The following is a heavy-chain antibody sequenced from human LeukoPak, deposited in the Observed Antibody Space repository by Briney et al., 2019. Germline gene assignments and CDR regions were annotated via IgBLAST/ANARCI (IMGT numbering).Heavy chain of an antibody. CDR3: SRGLRFPDV. CDR1: GYNIGDYA. D-gene: IGHD3-3*01. CDR2: IRTTGYGEAT. V-gene: IGHV3-49*03. J-gene: IGHJ6*04. Sequence: PGGSLRLSCTVYGYNIGDYALTWFRQAPGKGLEWVGFIRTTGYGEATEYAASVRGRFSFAREDSNNVAHLQMDSLKTEGTAVYYCSRGLRFPDVWGKGTTVIVSS.